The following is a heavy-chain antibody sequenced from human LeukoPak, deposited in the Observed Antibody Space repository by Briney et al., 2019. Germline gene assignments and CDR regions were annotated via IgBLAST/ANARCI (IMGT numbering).Heavy chain of an antibody. Sequence: SETLSLTCTVSGYSISSGYHWGWIRQPPGKGLGWIGSIYYSGSTYYNPSLKSRVTISVDTSKNKFSLKLNSVTAADTAVYYCARDGSGSYLDYWGQGPLVTVSS. CDR2: IYYSGST. D-gene: IGHD1-26*01. CDR1: GYSISSGYH. V-gene: IGHV4-38-2*02. J-gene: IGHJ4*02. CDR3: ARDGSGSYLDY.